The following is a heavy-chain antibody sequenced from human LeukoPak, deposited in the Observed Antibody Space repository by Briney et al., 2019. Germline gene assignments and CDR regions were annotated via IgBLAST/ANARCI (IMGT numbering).Heavy chain of an antibody. CDR2: INPNSGGT. D-gene: IGHD3-16*02. V-gene: IGHV1-2*02. J-gene: IGHJ6*02. CDR1: GYTFTGYY. Sequence: ASVKVSCKASGYTFTGYYLHWVRQAPGQGLEWMGWINPNSGGTIFAQKFQGRVTMTRDTSISTAYMEVSRLRSDDTAVYYCARDRDYVWENYRLYALDVWGQGTTVTVPS. CDR3: ARDRDYVWENYRLYALDV.